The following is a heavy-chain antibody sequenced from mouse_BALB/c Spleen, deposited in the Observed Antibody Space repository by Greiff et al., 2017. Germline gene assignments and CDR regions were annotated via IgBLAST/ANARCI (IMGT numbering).Heavy chain of an antibody. CDR2: ISSGSSTI. Sequence: EVKVVESGGGLVQPGGSRKLSCAASGFTFSSFGMHWVRQAPEKGLEWVAYISSGSSTIYYADTVKGRFTISRDNPKNTLFLQMTSLRSEDTAMYYCARKTTATHYYAMDYWGQGTSVTVSS. V-gene: IGHV5-17*02. J-gene: IGHJ4*01. D-gene: IGHD1-2*01. CDR1: GFTFSSFG. CDR3: ARKTTATHYYAMDY.